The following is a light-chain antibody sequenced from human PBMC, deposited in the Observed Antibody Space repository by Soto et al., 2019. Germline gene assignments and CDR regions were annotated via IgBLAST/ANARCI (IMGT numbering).Light chain of an antibody. CDR1: QGIRHD. J-gene: IGKJ1*01. CDR2: AAS. Sequence: AIQMTQSPSSLSASVGDRVTITCRASQGIRHDLGWYQQKPGKAPKLLISAASSVQSGVPSRFSGSGSGTDFTLTISSLQPEDFATYYCLQDYNYPWTFGQGTKVEIK. V-gene: IGKV1-6*01. CDR3: LQDYNYPWT.